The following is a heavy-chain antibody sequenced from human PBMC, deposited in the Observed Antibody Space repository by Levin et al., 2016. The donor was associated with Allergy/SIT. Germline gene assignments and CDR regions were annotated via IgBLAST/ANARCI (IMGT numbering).Heavy chain of an antibody. V-gene: IGHV3-33*01. CDR2: IWYDGSHS. D-gene: IGHD3-22*01. Sequence: LSLTCAASGFTFNNYGMHWVRQAPGKGLEWVAVIWYDGSHSYYADSVKGRFTISRDNSKNTLYLQMNSLRAEDTAVYYCVRGQHYYDSSGTGYWGQGTLVTVSS. CDR3: VRGQHYYDSSGTGY. J-gene: IGHJ4*02. CDR1: GFTFNNYG.